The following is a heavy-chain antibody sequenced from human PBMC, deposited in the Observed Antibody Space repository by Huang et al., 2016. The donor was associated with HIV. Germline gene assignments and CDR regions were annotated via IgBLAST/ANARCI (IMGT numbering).Heavy chain of an antibody. V-gene: IGHV3-30*02. D-gene: IGHD5-12*01. J-gene: IGHJ6*03. Sequence: QVQLVESGGGVVQPGGSLRLSCGASGFIFDNFGMHWVRQAPGKGLEWVAFIRSDGSNEHNGESVKGRFSISRDNFENMVYLQMNSLGDGDTAIYYCARAVDGFNSKGFYMDVWGKGTAVIVSS. CDR1: GFIFDNFG. CDR3: ARAVDGFNSKGFYMDV. CDR2: IRSDGSNE.